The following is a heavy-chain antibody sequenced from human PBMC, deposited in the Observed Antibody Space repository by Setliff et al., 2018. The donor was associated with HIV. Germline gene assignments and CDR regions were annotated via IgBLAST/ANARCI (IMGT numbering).Heavy chain of an antibody. CDR1: GGALSTYA. CDR2: IIPVFGTA. Sequence: ASVKVSCKASGGALSTYAINWVRQAPGQGLEWVGGIIPVFGTANYAQKLEGRVTITADESTSTAYMELSGLSSEDTAVYYCARAAYYDSRDFSDYYYMDVWGTGNPGHRLL. CDR3: ARAAYYDSRDFSDYYYMDV. J-gene: IGHJ6*03. V-gene: IGHV1-69*13. D-gene: IGHD3-22*01.